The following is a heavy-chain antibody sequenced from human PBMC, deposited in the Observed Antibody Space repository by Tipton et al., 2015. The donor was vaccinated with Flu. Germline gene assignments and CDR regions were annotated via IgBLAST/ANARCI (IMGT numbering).Heavy chain of an antibody. D-gene: IGHD3-9*01. J-gene: IGHJ4*02. CDR1: GGSFSAYY. CDR3: ARGVLTGYHHYFDY. CDR2: INHSGTT. Sequence: TLSLTCAVYGGSFSAYYWSWIRQPPGKGLEWVGEINHSGTTNYNPSLKSRVTISVDTSKNQFSLKLSSVTAADTAVYYCARGVLTGYHHYFDYWGQGTLVTVSS. V-gene: IGHV4-34*01.